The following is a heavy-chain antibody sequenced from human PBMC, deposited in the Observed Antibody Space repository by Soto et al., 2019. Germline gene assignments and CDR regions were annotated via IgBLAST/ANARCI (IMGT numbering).Heavy chain of an antibody. CDR3: TRDFGYGHGMDV. J-gene: IGHJ6*02. V-gene: IGHV3-15*07. D-gene: IGHD5-18*01. CDR2: IKSKTDGGTT. CDR1: GFTFSNAW. Sequence: GGSLRLSCAASGFTFSNAWMNWVRQAPGKGLEWVGRIKSKTDGGTTDYAAPVKGRFTISRDDSKNTLYLQMNSLKTEDTAVYYCTRDFGYGHGMDVWGQGTTVTVSS.